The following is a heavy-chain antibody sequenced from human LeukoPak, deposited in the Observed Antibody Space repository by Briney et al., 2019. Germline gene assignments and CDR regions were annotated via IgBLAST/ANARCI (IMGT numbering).Heavy chain of an antibody. J-gene: IGHJ4*02. CDR1: GFTFSSYW. D-gene: IGHD3-10*01. CDR2: INSDGSST. Sequence: GGSMRLSCAASGFTFSSYWMHWVRQAPGKGLVWVSRINSDGSSTSYADSVKGRFTISRDNAKNTLYLQMNNLRAEDTAIYYCATDSYVSGSYYRLFYWGQGTLVTVSS. V-gene: IGHV3-74*01. CDR3: ATDSYVSGSYYRLFY.